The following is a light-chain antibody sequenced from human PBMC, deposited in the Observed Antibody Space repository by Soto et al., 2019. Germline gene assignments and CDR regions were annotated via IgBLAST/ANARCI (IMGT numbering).Light chain of an antibody. Sequence: QSALTQPASVSGSPGQSITISCTGTSSDVGSDNLVSWYQQHPGKAPKLMIYEGSKRPSGVSNRFSGSKSGNTASLTISGVQAEDEADYYCCSYAGSSTAIFGGGTKLTVL. J-gene: IGLJ2*01. CDR2: EGS. CDR3: CSYAGSSTAI. V-gene: IGLV2-23*01. CDR1: SSDVGSDNL.